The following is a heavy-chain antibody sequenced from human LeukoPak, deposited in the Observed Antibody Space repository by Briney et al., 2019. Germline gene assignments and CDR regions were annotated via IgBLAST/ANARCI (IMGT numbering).Heavy chain of an antibody. J-gene: IGHJ4*02. CDR2: THHTGNT. V-gene: IGHV4-31*03. CDR3: ATYGGVRGLSFDY. CDR1: GASISSSDQY. D-gene: IGHD3-10*01. Sequence: SQTLSLTCTVSGASISSSDQYWSWIRQHPGKGLEWIGYTHHTGNTYYNPSLKSRLTISVDTSRNQFYLKLSSVTAADTAVYYCATYGGVRGLSFDYWGQGTLVTVSS.